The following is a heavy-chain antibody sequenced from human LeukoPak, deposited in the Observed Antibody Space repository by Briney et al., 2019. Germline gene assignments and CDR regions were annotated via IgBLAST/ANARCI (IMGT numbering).Heavy chain of an antibody. Sequence: GGSLRLSCAASGFTVSSNYMNWVRQAPGKGLEWVSVIYSGGSTYYADSVRGRFTVSRDNSKNTLYLQMNSLRAEDTAVYYCARPDYYDSSGYYPSAFDIWGQGTMVTVSS. D-gene: IGHD3-22*01. J-gene: IGHJ3*02. V-gene: IGHV3-53*01. CDR2: IYSGGST. CDR3: ARPDYYDSSGYYPSAFDI. CDR1: GFTVSSNY.